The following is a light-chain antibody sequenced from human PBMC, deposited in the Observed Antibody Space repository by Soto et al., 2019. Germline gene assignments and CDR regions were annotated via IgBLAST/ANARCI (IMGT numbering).Light chain of an antibody. Sequence: QSALTQPASVSGSPGQSITISCTATSSDVGGYNYVSWYQQHPDKAPKLIIYDVSTRPSGVSNLFSGSKSGNTASLTISGLQAEYEADYYCSSYTTSRTLVFGGGTKLTVL. CDR3: SSYTTSRTLV. V-gene: IGLV2-14*01. J-gene: IGLJ2*01. CDR1: SSDVGGYNY. CDR2: DVS.